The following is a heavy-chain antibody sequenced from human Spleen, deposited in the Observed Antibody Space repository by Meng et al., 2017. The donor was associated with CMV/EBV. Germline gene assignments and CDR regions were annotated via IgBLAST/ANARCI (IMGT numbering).Heavy chain of an antibody. J-gene: IGHJ6*02. V-gene: IGHV1-69*05. Sequence: SVKVSCKASGGTFSSYAISWVRQAPGQGLEWMGGIIPMSETTNHAQKFQGRVTITTDESTSTAYMELSSLRSEDTAVYYCARDRVYSALGGVIVNTDYYYYYGMDVWGQGTTVTVS. D-gene: IGHD3-16*02. CDR1: GGTFSSYA. CDR3: ARDRVYSALGGVIVNTDYYYYYGMDV. CDR2: IIPMSETT.